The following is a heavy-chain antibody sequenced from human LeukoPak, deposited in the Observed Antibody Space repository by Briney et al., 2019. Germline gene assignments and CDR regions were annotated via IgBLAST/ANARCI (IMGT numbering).Heavy chain of an antibody. Sequence: GGSLRLSCAASGFTFSSYAMSWVRQAPGKGLEWVSVISGSGGSTYYADSVKGRFTISRDNAKNSLYLQMNSLRAEDTAVYYCARVRGGSVAGKGIFDFWGQGTLVTVSS. CDR3: ARVRGGSVAGKGIFDF. V-gene: IGHV3-23*01. CDR1: GFTFSSYA. CDR2: ISGSGGST. D-gene: IGHD6-19*01. J-gene: IGHJ4*02.